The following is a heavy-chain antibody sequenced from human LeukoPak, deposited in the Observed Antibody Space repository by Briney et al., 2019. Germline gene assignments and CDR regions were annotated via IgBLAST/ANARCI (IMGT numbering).Heavy chain of an antibody. Sequence: ASVKVSCKVSGYTFTDYYMHWVQQAPGKVLEWMGLVDPEDGETIYAEKFQGRVTITADTSTDTAYMELSSLRSEDTAVYYCAFTAAGGDFDYWGQGTLVTVSS. CDR2: VDPEDGET. CDR3: AFTAAGGDFDY. D-gene: IGHD6-13*01. J-gene: IGHJ4*02. V-gene: IGHV1-69-2*01. CDR1: GYTFTDYY.